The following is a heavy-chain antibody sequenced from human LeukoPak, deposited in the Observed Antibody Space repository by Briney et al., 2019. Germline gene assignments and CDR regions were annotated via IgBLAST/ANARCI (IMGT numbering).Heavy chain of an antibody. CDR2: IYYSGST. CDR1: GGSISSSSYY. Sequence: SETLSLTCTVSGGSISSSSYYWGWIRQPPGKGLEWIGSIYYSGSTNYNPSLKSRVTISVDTSKNQFSLKLSSVTAADTAVYYCASFGDTQAYWGQGTLVTVSS. CDR3: ASFGDTQAY. D-gene: IGHD3-10*01. V-gene: IGHV4-39*07. J-gene: IGHJ4*02.